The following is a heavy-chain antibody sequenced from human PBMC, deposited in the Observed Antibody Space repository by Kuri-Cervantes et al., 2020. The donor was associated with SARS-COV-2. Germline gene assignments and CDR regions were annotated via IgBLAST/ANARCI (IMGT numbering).Heavy chain of an antibody. V-gene: IGHV3-48*01. Sequence: GESLKISCAASGFTFRSYWMSWVRQAPGKGLEWVSYISSSSSTIYYADSVKGRFTISRDNAKNSLYLQMNSLRAEDTAVYYCARGRDFWSGYQDSYYYYYYMDVWGKGTTVTVSS. CDR2: ISSSSSTI. J-gene: IGHJ6*03. CDR1: GFTFRSYW. CDR3: ARGRDFWSGYQDSYYYYYYMDV. D-gene: IGHD3-3*01.